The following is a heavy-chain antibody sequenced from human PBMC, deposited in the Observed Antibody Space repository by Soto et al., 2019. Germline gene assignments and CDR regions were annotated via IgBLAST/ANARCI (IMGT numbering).Heavy chain of an antibody. CDR3: ARGRITIFGVVIPTTWFDP. V-gene: IGHV1-8*01. Sequence: ASVKVSCKASGYTFTSYDINWVRQATGQGLEWMGWMNPNSGNTGYAQKFQGRVTMTRNTSISTAYMELSSLRSEDTAVYYCARGRITIFGVVIPTTWFDPWAREPWSPSPQ. CDR2: MNPNSGNT. J-gene: IGHJ5*02. CDR1: GYTFTSYD. D-gene: IGHD3-3*01.